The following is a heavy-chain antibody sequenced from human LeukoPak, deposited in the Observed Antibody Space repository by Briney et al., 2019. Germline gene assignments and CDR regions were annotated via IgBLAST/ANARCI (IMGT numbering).Heavy chain of an antibody. CDR2: ISPSGDSV. D-gene: IGHD6-13*01. V-gene: IGHV3-64*01. CDR3: AKSAASAGRTYFDY. Sequence: PGGSLRLSCAAAGFSISNYFMHWVRQAPRKGLEHVSTISPSGDSVYYASSVEGRFAISRDNSKNTLYLQMGSLRPEDTAVYYCAKSAASAGRTYFDYWGQGTLVTVTS. J-gene: IGHJ4*02. CDR1: GFSISNYF.